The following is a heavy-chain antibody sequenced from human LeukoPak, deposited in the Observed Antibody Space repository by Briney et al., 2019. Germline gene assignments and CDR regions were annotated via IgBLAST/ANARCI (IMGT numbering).Heavy chain of an antibody. Sequence: GGSLRLSCTASGLTFSSYWMNWVRQTPGKGLEWVANIKQDGSEKYYVDSVMGRFTISRDNAKNSLYLQMNSLRAEDTAVYYCARGTGQFGFWGQGTLVTVSS. CDR3: ARGTGQFGF. CDR1: GLTFSSYW. D-gene: IGHD1-14*01. J-gene: IGHJ4*02. CDR2: IKQDGSEK. V-gene: IGHV3-7*01.